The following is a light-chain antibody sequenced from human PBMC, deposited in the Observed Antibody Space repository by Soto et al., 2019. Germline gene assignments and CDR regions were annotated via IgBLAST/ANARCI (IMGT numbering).Light chain of an antibody. V-gene: IGKV3-11*01. Sequence: EILLTQSPSTLSLSPGERATLSCSASQSVSSYLAWYQQKPGQAPRLLIYDASNRATGIPARFSGSGSGTDFTLTISSLDPEDFAVYYCQQRSNWPLTLGGGTKVDIK. J-gene: IGKJ4*01. CDR2: DAS. CDR1: QSVSSY. CDR3: QQRSNWPLT.